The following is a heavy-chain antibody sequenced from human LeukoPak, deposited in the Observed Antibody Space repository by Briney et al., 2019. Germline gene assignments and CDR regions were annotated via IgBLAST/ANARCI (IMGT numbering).Heavy chain of an antibody. Sequence: GSLRLSCAASGFTFSSYSMNWVRQPPGKGLEWIGEINHSGSTNYNPSLKSRVTISVDTSKNQFSLKLSSVTAADTAVYYCARTPTKYATRGYYYDSSGYYDYWGQGTLVTVSS. CDR1: GFTFSSYS. CDR2: INHSGST. J-gene: IGHJ4*02. V-gene: IGHV4-34*01. CDR3: ARTPTKYATRGYYYDSSGYYDY. D-gene: IGHD3-22*01.